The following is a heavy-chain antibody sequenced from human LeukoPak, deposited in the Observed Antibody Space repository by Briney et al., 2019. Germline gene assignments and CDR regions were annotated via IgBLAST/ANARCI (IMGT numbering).Heavy chain of an antibody. J-gene: IGHJ5*02. CDR2: INPSGGST. CDR1: GYTFTSYY. D-gene: IGHD5-12*01. Sequence: ASVKVSCKASGYTFTSYYMHWVRQAPGQGLEWMGIINPSGGSTSYAQKLQGRVTMTTDTSTSTAYMELRSLRSDDTAVYYCARDPGGYANWFDPWGQGTLVTVSS. CDR3: ARDPGGYANWFDP. V-gene: IGHV1-46*01.